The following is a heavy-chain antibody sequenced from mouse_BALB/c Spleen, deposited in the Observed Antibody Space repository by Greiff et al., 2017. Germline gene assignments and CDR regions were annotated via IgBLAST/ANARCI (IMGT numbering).Heavy chain of an antibody. D-gene: IGHD2-3*01. CDR1: GFTFSSFG. V-gene: IGHV5-17*02. CDR3: ARGRDGYYAWFAY. J-gene: IGHJ3*01. Sequence: EVKLVESGGGLVQPGGSRKLSCAASGFTFSSFGMHWVRQAPEKGLEWVAYISSGSSTIYYADTVKGRFTISRDNPKNTLFLQMTSLRSEDTAMYYCARGRDGYYAWFAYWGQGTLVTVSA. CDR2: ISSGSSTI.